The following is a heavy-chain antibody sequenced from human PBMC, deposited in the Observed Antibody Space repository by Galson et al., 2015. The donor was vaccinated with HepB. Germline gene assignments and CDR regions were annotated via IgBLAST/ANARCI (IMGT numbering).Heavy chain of an antibody. V-gene: IGHV3-33*01. CDR2: IWYDGSNK. J-gene: IGHJ6*03. D-gene: IGHD4-17*01. CDR1: GFTFSSYG. CDR3: ARGDNYGDYETYYYYYYMDV. Sequence: SLRLSCAASGFTFSSYGMHWVRQAPGKGLEWVAVIWYDGSNKYYADSVKGRFTISRDNSKNTLYLQMNSLRAEDTAVYYCARGDNYGDYETYYYYYYMDVWGKGTTVTVSS.